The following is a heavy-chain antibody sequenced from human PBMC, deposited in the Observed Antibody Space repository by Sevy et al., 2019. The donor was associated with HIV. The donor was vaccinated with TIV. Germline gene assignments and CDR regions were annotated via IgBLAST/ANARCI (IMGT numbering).Heavy chain of an antibody. CDR2: IYTSGST. J-gene: IGHJ6*02. CDR3: ARDPHYYGSGSWKGVDV. CDR1: GGSISSGSYY. Sequence: SETLSLTCIVSGGSISSGSYYWSWIRQPAGKGLEWIGRIYTSGSTNYNPSLKSRVTMSVDTSKNQFSLKLSSVTAADTAVYYCARDPHYYGSGSWKGVDVWGQGTTVTVSS. V-gene: IGHV4-61*02. D-gene: IGHD3-10*01.